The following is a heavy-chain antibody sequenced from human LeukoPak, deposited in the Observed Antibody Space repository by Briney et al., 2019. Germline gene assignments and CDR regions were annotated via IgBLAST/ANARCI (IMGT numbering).Heavy chain of an antibody. Sequence: ASVKVSCKASGYTFTSYYMHWVRQAPGQGLEWMGIINPSGGSTTYAQKFQGRVTMTRDTSTSTVYMEVSSLRSEDTAVYYCARESIAARSYYYYGMDVWGQGTTVTVSS. CDR3: ARESIAARSYYYYGMDV. CDR2: INPSGGST. J-gene: IGHJ6*02. V-gene: IGHV1-46*01. CDR1: GYTFTSYY. D-gene: IGHD6-6*01.